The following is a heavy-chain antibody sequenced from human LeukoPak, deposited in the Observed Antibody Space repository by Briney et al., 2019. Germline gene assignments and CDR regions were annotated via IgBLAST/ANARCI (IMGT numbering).Heavy chain of an antibody. V-gene: IGHV3-23*01. J-gene: IGHJ6*03. CDR1: GFTFSSYA. CDR3: AKCIVATNYYYYYMDV. CDR2: ISGSGGST. Sequence: PGGSLRLSCAASGFTFSSYAMTWVRQAPGKGLEWVSAISGSGGSTYYADSVKGRFTISRGNSKNTLYLQMNSLRAEDTAVYYCAKCIVATNYYYYYMDVWGKGTTVTVSS. D-gene: IGHD5-12*01.